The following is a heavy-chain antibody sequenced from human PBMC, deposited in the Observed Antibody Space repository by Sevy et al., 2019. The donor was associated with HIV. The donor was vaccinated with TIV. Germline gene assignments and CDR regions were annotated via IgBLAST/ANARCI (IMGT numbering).Heavy chain of an antibody. CDR2: ISYDGTYK. D-gene: IGHD2-8*01. V-gene: IGHV3-30-3*01. CDR3: ARVAVSYCTNDCYHRFDY. CDR1: GFSFSHYA. Sequence: GGSLRLSCAVSGFSFSHYAFHWVRQAPGKGLEWVSLISYDGTYKYYAGSVKGRFTISRDNSKNTRYLQMNSLRGNDTAVYYCARVAVSYCTNDCYHRFDYWGPGALVTVSS. J-gene: IGHJ4*02.